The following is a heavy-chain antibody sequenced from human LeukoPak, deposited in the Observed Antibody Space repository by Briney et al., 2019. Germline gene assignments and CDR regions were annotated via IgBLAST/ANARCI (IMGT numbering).Heavy chain of an antibody. Sequence: GRSLRLSCAASGFTFSSYAMHWVRQAPGKGLEWVAVISYDGSNKYYADSVKGRFTISRDNSKNTLYLQMNSLRAGDTAVYYCAKDFYDFWSGYYDWGQGTLVTVSS. J-gene: IGHJ4*02. D-gene: IGHD3-3*01. CDR2: ISYDGSNK. CDR1: GFTFSSYA. V-gene: IGHV3-30-3*01. CDR3: AKDFYDFWSGYYD.